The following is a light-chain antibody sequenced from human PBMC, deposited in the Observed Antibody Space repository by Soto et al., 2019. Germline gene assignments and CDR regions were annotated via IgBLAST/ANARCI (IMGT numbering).Light chain of an antibody. V-gene: IGLV1-47*01. CDR1: STNIGSNY. J-gene: IGLJ2*01. CDR2: RNN. Sequence: QSVLTQPPSASGTPGQRVTISWSGSSTNIGSNYVYWYQQLPGTAPKLLIYRNNQRPSGVPDRFSGSKSGTSASLANSGLRSEDEADYYCAAWDDSLSGPVFGGGTKLTVL. CDR3: AAWDDSLSGPV.